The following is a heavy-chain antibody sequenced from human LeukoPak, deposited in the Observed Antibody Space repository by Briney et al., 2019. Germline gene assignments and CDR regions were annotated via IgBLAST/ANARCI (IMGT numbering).Heavy chain of an antibody. CDR2: IKQDGSEK. J-gene: IGHJ3*02. V-gene: IGHV3-7*01. CDR3: VRVVAAAGHYAFDI. Sequence: GSLRLSCAAPGFTLSSYWMSWVRQAPGKGLEWVANIKQDGSEKYYVDSVKGRFTISRDNAKNSLYLQMNSLRAEDAAVYYCVRVVAAAGHYAFDIWGQGIMVTVSS. D-gene: IGHD6-13*01. CDR1: GFTLSSYW.